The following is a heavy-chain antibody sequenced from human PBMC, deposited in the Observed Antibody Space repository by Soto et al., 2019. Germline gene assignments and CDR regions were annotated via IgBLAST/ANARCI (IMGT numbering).Heavy chain of an antibody. V-gene: IGHV5-51*01. CDR1: GYSFTSYW. Sequence: PGESLKISCKGSGYSFTSYWIGWVRQMPGKGLEWMGIIYPGDSDIRYSPSFQCQVTMSVDKSTKTAYLQWSSLKASDTAMYYCATDTARTFYYYGMDVWGQGTTVTVSS. CDR2: IYPGDSDI. D-gene: IGHD5-18*01. CDR3: ATDTARTFYYYGMDV. J-gene: IGHJ6*02.